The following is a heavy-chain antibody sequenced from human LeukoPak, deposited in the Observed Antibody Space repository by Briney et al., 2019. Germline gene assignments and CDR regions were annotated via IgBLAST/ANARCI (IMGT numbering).Heavy chain of an antibody. CDR3: AKDITIFGVVPLFYFDY. D-gene: IGHD3-3*01. V-gene: IGHV3-30*02. CDR1: GFTFSSYG. J-gene: IGHJ4*02. CDR2: IRYDGSNK. Sequence: GGSLRLSCAASGFTFSSYGMHWVRQAPGKGLEWVAFIRYDGSNKYYADSVKGRFTISRDNSKNTLYLQMNSLRAEDTAVYYCAKDITIFGVVPLFYFDYWGQGTLVTVSS.